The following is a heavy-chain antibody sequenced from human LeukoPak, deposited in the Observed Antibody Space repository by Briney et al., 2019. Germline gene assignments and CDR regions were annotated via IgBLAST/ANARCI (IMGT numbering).Heavy chain of an antibody. V-gene: IGHV3-23*01. CDR2: IVASSGST. Sequence: HPGGSLRLSCVASGFSFSNYAMSWVRQAPGKGLEWVSLIVASSGSTFYVDSVKGRFTISRDKSKNTLYLQMSSLRAEDTAVYYCAKGGYDYVEIGYFDYWGQGALVTVSS. J-gene: IGHJ4*02. CDR3: AKGGYDYVEIGYFDY. CDR1: GFSFSNYA. D-gene: IGHD5-12*01.